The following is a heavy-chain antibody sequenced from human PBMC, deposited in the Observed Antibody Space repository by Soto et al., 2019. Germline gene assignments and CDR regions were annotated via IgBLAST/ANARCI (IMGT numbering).Heavy chain of an antibody. Sequence: QVQLVESGGGVVQPGRSLRLSCAASRFTFSSYDMQWVRQAPGKGLEWVAVISYDGRDIYYADSVKGRFTISRDNSKNTLYLQMSSMRAEDAAVYHCARSIATAARYYYYGLDVWGLGTTVTVSS. CDR3: ARSIATAARYYYYGLDV. CDR1: RFTFSSYD. D-gene: IGHD6-13*01. CDR2: ISYDGRDI. J-gene: IGHJ6*02. V-gene: IGHV3-30*03.